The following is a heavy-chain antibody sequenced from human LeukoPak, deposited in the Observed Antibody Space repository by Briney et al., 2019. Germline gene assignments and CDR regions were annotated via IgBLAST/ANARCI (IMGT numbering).Heavy chain of an antibody. Sequence: GESLRLSCAASGFTFTSYAMSWVRQAPGKGLEWVSAISGSGGSTYYADSVKGRFTISRDNSKNTLYLQMNSLRAEDTAVYYCATRYYGRVFDYWGQGTLVTVSS. V-gene: IGHV3-23*01. CDR1: GFTFTSYA. J-gene: IGHJ4*02. D-gene: IGHD4-17*01. CDR3: ATRYYGRVFDY. CDR2: ISGSGGST.